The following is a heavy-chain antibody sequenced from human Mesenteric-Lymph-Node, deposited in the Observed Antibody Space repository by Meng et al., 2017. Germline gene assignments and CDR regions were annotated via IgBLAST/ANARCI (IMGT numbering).Heavy chain of an antibody. CDR3: ARDHPDYYDSSGYYRSIDY. CDR1: GFTFSSYS. V-gene: IGHV3-21*01. J-gene: IGHJ4*02. Sequence: GESLKISCAASGFTFSSYSMNWVRQAPGKGLEWGSSISSSSNYIYYADSVKGRFTISRDNAKNSLYLQMNSLRAEDTAVYYCARDHPDYYDSSGYYRSIDYWGQGTLVTVSS. D-gene: IGHD3-22*01. CDR2: ISSSSNYI.